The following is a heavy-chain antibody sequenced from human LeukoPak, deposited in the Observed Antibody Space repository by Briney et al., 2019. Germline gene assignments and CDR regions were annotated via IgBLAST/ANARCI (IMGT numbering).Heavy chain of an antibody. Sequence: SETLSLTCTVPGGSISSGSYYWSWIRQPAGKGLEWIGRIYTSGGTNYNPSLKSRVTISVDTSKNQFSLKLSSVTAADTAVYYCAAAGGASYYYYGMDVWGQGTTVTASS. CDR3: AAAGGASYYYYGMDV. V-gene: IGHV4-61*02. CDR1: GGSISSGSYY. D-gene: IGHD6-13*01. CDR2: IYTSGGT. J-gene: IGHJ6*02.